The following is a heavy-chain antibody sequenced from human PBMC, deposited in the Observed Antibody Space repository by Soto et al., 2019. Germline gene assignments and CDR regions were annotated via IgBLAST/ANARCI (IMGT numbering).Heavy chain of an antibody. Sequence: GGSLRLSCAASGFTFSSYGMHWVRQAPGKGLEWVAVISYDGSNKYYADSVKGRFTISRDNSKNTLYLQMNSLRAEDTAVYYCAKDRSFGELWALDAFDIWGQGTMVT. CDR2: ISYDGSNK. J-gene: IGHJ3*02. D-gene: IGHD3-10*01. CDR3: AKDRSFGELWALDAFDI. CDR1: GFTFSSYG. V-gene: IGHV3-30*18.